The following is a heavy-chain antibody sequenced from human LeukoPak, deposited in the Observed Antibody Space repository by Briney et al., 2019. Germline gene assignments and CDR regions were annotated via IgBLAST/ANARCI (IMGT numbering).Heavy chain of an antibody. CDR2: ISGRSTDI. CDR1: GFTFSSYA. D-gene: IGHD3-22*01. Sequence: GSLRLSCAASGFTFSSYAMSWVRQAPGKGLEWVSSISGRSTDIYYADSVKGRSTISRDNAKNSLYLQMNSLRAEDTAVYYCARRDYYDSSGYDYWGQGTLVTVSS. V-gene: IGHV3-21*01. J-gene: IGHJ4*02. CDR3: ARRDYYDSSGYDY.